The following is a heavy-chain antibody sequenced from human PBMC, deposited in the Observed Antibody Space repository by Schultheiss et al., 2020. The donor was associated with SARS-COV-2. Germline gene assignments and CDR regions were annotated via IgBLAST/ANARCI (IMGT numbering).Heavy chain of an antibody. CDR1: GVSVTTYC. D-gene: IGHD3-3*01. V-gene: IGHV4-59*08. J-gene: IGHJ4*02. CDR2: IHDSGST. Sequence: SETLSLTCTVSGVSVTTYCWNWIRRPPGKGLEWIGFIHDSGSTNYNPSLKSRVTISVDTSKNQFSLKLNSVTATDTAFYYCARGNDFVYFFDSWGQGTLVTVSS. CDR3: ARGNDFVYFFDS.